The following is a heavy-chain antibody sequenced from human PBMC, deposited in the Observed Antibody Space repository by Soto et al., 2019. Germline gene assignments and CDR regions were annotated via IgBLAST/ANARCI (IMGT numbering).Heavy chain of an antibody. J-gene: IGHJ4*02. Sequence: GGSLRLSCAASGFTFSSYGMHWVRQAPGKGLEWVAVIWYDGSNKYYADSVKGRFTISRDNSKNTLYLQMNSLRAEDTAVYYCARPYCSGGSCYSGALDYWGQGTLVTVSS. CDR3: ARPYCSGGSCYSGALDY. CDR1: GFTFSSYG. D-gene: IGHD2-15*01. V-gene: IGHV3-33*01. CDR2: IWYDGSNK.